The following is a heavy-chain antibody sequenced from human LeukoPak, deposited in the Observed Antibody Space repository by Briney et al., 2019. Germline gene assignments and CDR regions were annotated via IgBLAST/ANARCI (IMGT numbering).Heavy chain of an antibody. CDR1: GFTFDDYA. Sequence: GGSLRLSCAGSGFTFDDYAMHWVRQAPGKGLEWVSSISWNSGKIAYADSVKGRFTMSRDNAKNALYLQMNSLRPEDTAFYYCAKDFIAVTGGIDFWGRGTLVTVSA. CDR2: ISWNSGKI. V-gene: IGHV3-9*01. D-gene: IGHD6-19*01. CDR3: AKDFIAVTGGIDF. J-gene: IGHJ4*02.